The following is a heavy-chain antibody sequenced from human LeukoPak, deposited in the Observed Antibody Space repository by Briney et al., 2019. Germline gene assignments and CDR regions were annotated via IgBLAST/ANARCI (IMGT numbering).Heavy chain of an antibody. CDR1: GFTFSSYA. CDR3: AKATDYYDSSGYYHRPDY. CDR2: ISGSGGST. Sequence: GGSLRLSCAASGFTFSSYAMSWVRQAPGKGLEWVSAISGSGGSTYYADSVKGRFTISRDNSNNTLYLQMNSLRAEDTAVYYCAKATDYYDSSGYYHRPDYWGQGTLVTVSS. D-gene: IGHD3-22*01. V-gene: IGHV3-23*01. J-gene: IGHJ4*02.